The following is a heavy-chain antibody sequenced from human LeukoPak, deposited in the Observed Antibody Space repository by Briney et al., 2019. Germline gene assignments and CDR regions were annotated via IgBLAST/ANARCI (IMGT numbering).Heavy chain of an antibody. V-gene: IGHV3-30*04. Sequence: PGGSLRLSCAASGFTFSSYAMHWVRQAPGKGLGWVAVISYDGSNKYYADSVKGRFTISRDNSKNTLYLQMNSLRAEDTAVYYCARGTVWFGELLSLDYWGQGTLVTVSS. CDR3: ARGTVWFGELLSLDY. CDR2: ISYDGSNK. J-gene: IGHJ4*02. CDR1: GFTFSSYA. D-gene: IGHD3-10*01.